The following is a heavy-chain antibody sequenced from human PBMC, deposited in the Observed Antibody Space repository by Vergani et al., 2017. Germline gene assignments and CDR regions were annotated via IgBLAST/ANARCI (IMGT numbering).Heavy chain of an antibody. D-gene: IGHD6-6*01. J-gene: IGHJ2*01. Sequence: QVQLVQSGAEVKKPGASVKVSCKASGYTFTSYYMHWVRQAPGQGLEWMGIINPSGGSTSYAQKFQGRVTMTRDTSTSTVYMELSSLRSEDTAVYYCARERMSIAARAVDKYFDLWGRGTLVTVSS. CDR1: GYTFTSYY. CDR2: INPSGGST. CDR3: ARERMSIAARAVDKYFDL. V-gene: IGHV1-46*01.